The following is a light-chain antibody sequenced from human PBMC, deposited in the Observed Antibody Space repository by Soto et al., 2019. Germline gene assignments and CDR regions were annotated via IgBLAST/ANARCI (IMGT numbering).Light chain of an antibody. Sequence: QAVLTQPPSVSAAPGRKVTISCSGSRSNIGNNYVSWYQQFPGTAPQLLIYDNNKRPSGIPDRFSGSKSGTSATLGITGLQTGDEADYYCGTWDSSLSAWVFGGGTKLTVL. CDR3: GTWDSSLSAWV. J-gene: IGLJ3*02. CDR2: DNN. V-gene: IGLV1-51*01. CDR1: RSNIGNNY.